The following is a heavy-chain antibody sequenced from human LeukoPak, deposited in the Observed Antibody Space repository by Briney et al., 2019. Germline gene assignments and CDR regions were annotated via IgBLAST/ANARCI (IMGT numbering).Heavy chain of an antibody. CDR1: GFTFSSYW. CDR3: ASLAGTKSDY. V-gene: IGHV3-7*01. J-gene: IGHJ4*02. D-gene: IGHD1-7*01. CDR2: IKQDGSEK. Sequence: GGSLRLSCAASGFTFSSYWMSWVRQAPGKGLEGVANIKQDGSEKYYVDSVKGRFTISRDNAKNSLYLQMNSLSAEDTAVYYCASLAGTKSDYWGQGTLVTVSS.